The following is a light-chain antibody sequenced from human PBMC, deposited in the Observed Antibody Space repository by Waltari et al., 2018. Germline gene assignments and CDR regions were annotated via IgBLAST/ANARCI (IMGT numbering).Light chain of an antibody. J-gene: IGKJ4*01. CDR1: QSVGIY. CDR3: QQRAAWPLS. V-gene: IGKV3-11*01. Sequence: EMLLTQSPATLSLSPGDRATLSCRASQSVGIYLAWYQHKPGQAPRLLIHDASNRATGIPARFSGSGSVTDFSLTISSLEPEDFAVYYCQQRAAWPLSFGGGTKVEIK. CDR2: DAS.